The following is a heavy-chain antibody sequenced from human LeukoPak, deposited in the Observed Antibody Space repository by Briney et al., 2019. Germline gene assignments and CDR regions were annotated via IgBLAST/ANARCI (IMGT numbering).Heavy chain of an antibody. CDR3: ARPRIAATFDAFDI. CDR1: GGSISSYY. Sequence: KTSETLSLTCTVSGGSISSYYWSWIRQPPGKGLEWIGYIYYRGSTNYNPSLKSRVTISVDTSKNQFSLKLSSVTAADTAVYYCARPRIAATFDAFDIWGRGTMVTVSS. CDR2: IYYRGST. V-gene: IGHV4-59*08. D-gene: IGHD6-13*01. J-gene: IGHJ3*02.